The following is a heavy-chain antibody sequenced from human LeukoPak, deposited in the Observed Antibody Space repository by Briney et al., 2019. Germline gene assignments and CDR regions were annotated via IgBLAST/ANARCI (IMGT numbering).Heavy chain of an antibody. CDR2: INHSGST. J-gene: IGHJ3*02. V-gene: IGHV4-34*01. CDR3: ARVGRDGYDTLTGYGNFDI. D-gene: IGHD3-9*01. CDR1: VGSFSGNY. Sequence: AETLSLTCAVYVGSFSGNYWSWIRHSPGKGLEWIGKINHSGSTKYNPSLKSRVTISVDTSKNQFSLKLSSVTAADTAVYYCARVGRDGYDTLTGYGNFDIWGQGTMVIVSS.